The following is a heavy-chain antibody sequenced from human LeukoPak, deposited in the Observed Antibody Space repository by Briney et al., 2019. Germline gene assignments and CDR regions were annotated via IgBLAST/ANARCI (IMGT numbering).Heavy chain of an antibody. J-gene: IGHJ1*01. CDR2: ITVYNGDT. D-gene: IGHD6-19*01. CDR3: ASAVAGTEYFQH. Sequence: ASVKVSCQASGYIFTNYGVSWVRQAPGQGLEWMGWITVYNGDTNYAQKFQGRVTMTTDTSTNTAYMELRSLRSDDTAVYYCASAVAGTEYFQHWGEGTLVTVSS. V-gene: IGHV1-18*01. CDR1: GYIFTNYG.